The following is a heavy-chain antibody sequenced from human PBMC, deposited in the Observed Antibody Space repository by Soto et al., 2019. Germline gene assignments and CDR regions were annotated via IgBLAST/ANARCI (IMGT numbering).Heavy chain of an antibody. CDR3: AKEDSGFSANRDV. CDR2: ITWHSDGM. Sequence: EVQLVESGGGLVQPGRSLRLSCIASGFNFNDHGMHWVRQAPGKGLECVSGITWHSDGMGYADSVKGRFTISRDNAKNSLYLQMNSLRVEDTALYYCAKEDSGFSANRDVWGKGTTVTVSS. CDR1: GFNFNDHG. J-gene: IGHJ6*03. V-gene: IGHV3-9*01. D-gene: IGHD3-3*01.